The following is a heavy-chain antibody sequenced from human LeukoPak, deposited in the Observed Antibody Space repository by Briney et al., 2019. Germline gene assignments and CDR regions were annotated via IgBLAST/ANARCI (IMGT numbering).Heavy chain of an antibody. CDR1: GGSFSGYY. J-gene: IGHJ5*02. Sequence: SETRSLTCAVYGGSFSGYYWSWIRRPPGKGLEWIGEINHSGSTNYNPSLKSRVTISVDTSKNQFSLKLSSVTAADTAVYYCARVWTSIVYNWFDPWGQGTLVTVSS. CDR3: ARVWTSIVYNWFDP. CDR2: INHSGST. D-gene: IGHD6-6*01. V-gene: IGHV4-34*01.